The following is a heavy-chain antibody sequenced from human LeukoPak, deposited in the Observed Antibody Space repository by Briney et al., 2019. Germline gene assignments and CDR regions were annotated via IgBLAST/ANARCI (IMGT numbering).Heavy chain of an antibody. D-gene: IGHD5-24*01. Sequence: GESLKISCKGSGYSFTSYWIGWVRQMPGRGLEWMGIIYPGDSDTRYSPSFQGQVTISADKSISTAYLQWSSLKASDTAMYYCARVPPDGQTFYYFDYWGQGTLVTVSS. V-gene: IGHV5-51*01. J-gene: IGHJ4*02. CDR2: IYPGDSDT. CDR1: GYSFTSYW. CDR3: ARVPPDGQTFYYFDY.